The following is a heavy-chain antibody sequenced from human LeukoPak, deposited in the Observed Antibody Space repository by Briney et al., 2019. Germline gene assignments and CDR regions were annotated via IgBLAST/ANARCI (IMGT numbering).Heavy chain of an antibody. D-gene: IGHD2-21*02. J-gene: IGHJ4*02. CDR3: AKDSGKPVTFFDY. CDR2: ISGSGGST. V-gene: IGHV3-23*01. CDR1: GFTFSTYA. Sequence: GGSLRLSCAASGFTFSTYAMSWVRQAPGTGLEWVSAISGSGGSTYYADSVKGRFTISRDNSKNTLYLQMNSVRAEDTAVYYCAKDSGKPVTFFDYWGQGTLVTVSS.